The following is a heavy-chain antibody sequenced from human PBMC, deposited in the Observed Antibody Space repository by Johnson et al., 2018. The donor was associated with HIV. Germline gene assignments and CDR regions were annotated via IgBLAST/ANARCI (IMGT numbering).Heavy chain of an antibody. Sequence: QVQLVESGGGLVQPGGSLRLSCAASGFIFSDYYMNWIRQAPGKGLEWVAFIRYDGSNKYYADSVKGRFTISRDNSKNTLYLQMNSLRAEDTAVYYCARGGGYSIAAPSDAFDIWGQGTMVTVSS. V-gene: IGHV3-30*02. CDR2: IRYDGSNK. D-gene: IGHD6-6*01. J-gene: IGHJ3*02. CDR3: ARGGGYSIAAPSDAFDI. CDR1: GFIFSDYY.